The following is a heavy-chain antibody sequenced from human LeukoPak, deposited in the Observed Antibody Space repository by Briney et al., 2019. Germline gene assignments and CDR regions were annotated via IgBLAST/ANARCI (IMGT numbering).Heavy chain of an antibody. V-gene: IGHV3-23*01. Sequence: GGSLRLSCAASGFTFSSYAMSWVRQAPGEGLEWVSAISGSGGSTYYADSVKGRFTISRDNSKNTLYLQINSLRAEDTAVYYCAKKGDLWRGRRGNWFDPWGQGTLVTVSS. D-gene: IGHD3-10*01. J-gene: IGHJ5*02. CDR2: ISGSGGST. CDR3: AKKGDLWRGRRGNWFDP. CDR1: GFTFSSYA.